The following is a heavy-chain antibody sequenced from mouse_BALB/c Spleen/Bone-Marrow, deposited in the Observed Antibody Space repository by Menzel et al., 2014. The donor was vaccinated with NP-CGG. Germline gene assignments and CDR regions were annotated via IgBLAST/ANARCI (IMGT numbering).Heavy chain of an antibody. D-gene: IGHD1-1*01. CDR1: GFDFSRYW. CDR3: ARLSYYGRFAY. Sequence: EVKLVESGGGLVQPGGSLKLSCAASGFDFSRYWMSWVRQAPGKGLEWIGEINPDSSTINYTPSRKDKFIISRDNAKNTRYLQMSKVRSEDTALYYCARLSYYGRFAYWGQGTLVTVSA. V-gene: IGHV4-1*02. J-gene: IGHJ3*01. CDR2: INPDSSTI.